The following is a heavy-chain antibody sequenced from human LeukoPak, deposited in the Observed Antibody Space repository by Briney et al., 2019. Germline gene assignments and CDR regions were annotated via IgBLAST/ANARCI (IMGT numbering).Heavy chain of an antibody. D-gene: IGHD3-10*01. CDR2: TRNKANSYTT. Sequence: SLRLSCAASGFTFSDHCMDWVRQAPGKGLEWVGRTRNKANSYTTEYAASVKGRFTISRDDSKKSLYLQMNSLKTEDTAVYYCARESGGGVLGYFDLWSRGTLVSVSS. CDR1: GFTFSDHC. J-gene: IGHJ2*01. V-gene: IGHV3-72*01. CDR3: ARESGGGVLGYFDL.